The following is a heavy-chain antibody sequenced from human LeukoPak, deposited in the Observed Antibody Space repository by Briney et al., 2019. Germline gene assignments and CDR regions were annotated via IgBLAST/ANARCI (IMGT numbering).Heavy chain of an antibody. CDR2: INEDGSEK. J-gene: IGHJ4*02. V-gene: IGHV3-7*01. D-gene: IGHD6-19*01. CDR3: ARPFGNGWFLRDY. Sequence: PGGSLRLSCAASGSTISGFFMTWVRQAPGKGLEWVANINEDGSEKYYVDSVRGRFTISRDNAKNSLYLQMNNLRAEDTAVYYCARPFGNGWFLRDYWGRGTLVTVSS. CDR1: GSTISGFF.